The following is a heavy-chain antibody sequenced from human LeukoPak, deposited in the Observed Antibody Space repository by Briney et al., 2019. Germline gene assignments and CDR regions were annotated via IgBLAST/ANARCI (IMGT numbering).Heavy chain of an antibody. CDR3: GICGWDLHTRDAPDF. J-gene: IGHJ3*01. CDR1: GFTFSSYW. Sequence: GGSLGLSCAASGFTFSSYWMHWVRQAPGKGLVWVSRISPDGSTTGHADSVKGRFTTSRDNAKNTLHLQVNSLRAEDTAVYYCGICGWDLHTRDAPDFWGQGTMVTVSS. V-gene: IGHV3-74*01. D-gene: IGHD1-26*01. CDR2: ISPDGSTT.